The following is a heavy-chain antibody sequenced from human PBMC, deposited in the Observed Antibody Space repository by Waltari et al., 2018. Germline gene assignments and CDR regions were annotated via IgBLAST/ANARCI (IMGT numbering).Heavy chain of an antibody. V-gene: IGHV1-69*05. D-gene: IGHD1-26*01. J-gene: IGHJ4*02. Sequence: QVQLVQSGAEVKKPGSSVQVSCKASRGTFSSYAISWGRPAPGQGLEWMGGIIPIFGTANYAQKFQGRVTITTDESTSTAYMELSSLRSEDTAVYYCARRGVGYFDYWGQGTLVTVSS. CDR2: IIPIFGTA. CDR3: ARRGVGYFDY. CDR1: RGTFSSYA.